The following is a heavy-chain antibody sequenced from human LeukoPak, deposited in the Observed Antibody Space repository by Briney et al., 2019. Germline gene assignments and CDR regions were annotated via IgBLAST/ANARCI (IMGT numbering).Heavy chain of an antibody. V-gene: IGHV4-59*02. CDR1: GGSVSRYC. CDR2: IYYSGNT. Sequence: SETLSLTCTVSGGSVSRYCWSWLRQPAGTGLEWIGYIYYSGNTNYNPSLKSRVTISLDTSKNQFSLKVSSVTAADTAVYYCARDTYSGIYYPYYYYYYMDVWGKGTTVTVSS. CDR3: ARDTYSGIYYPYYYYYYMDV. J-gene: IGHJ6*03. D-gene: IGHD1-26*01.